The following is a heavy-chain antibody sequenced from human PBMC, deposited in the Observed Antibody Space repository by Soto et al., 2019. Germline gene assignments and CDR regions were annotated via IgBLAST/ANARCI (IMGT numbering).Heavy chain of an antibody. CDR1: GFTFSSYA. CDR3: ARELITMVRGALDY. Sequence: GGSLRLSCAASGFTFSSYAMHWVRQAPGKGLEWVAVISYDGSNKYYADSVKGRFTISRDNSKNTLYLQMNSLRAEDTAVYYCARELITMVRGALDYWGQGTLVIVSS. J-gene: IGHJ4*02. CDR2: ISYDGSNK. D-gene: IGHD3-10*01. V-gene: IGHV3-30-3*01.